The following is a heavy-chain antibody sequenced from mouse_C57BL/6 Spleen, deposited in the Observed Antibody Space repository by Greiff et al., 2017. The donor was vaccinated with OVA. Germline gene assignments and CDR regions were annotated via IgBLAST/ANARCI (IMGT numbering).Heavy chain of an antibody. V-gene: IGHV3-6*01. CDR1: GYSITSGYY. J-gene: IGHJ1*03. D-gene: IGHD1-1*01. CDR2: ISYDGSN. Sequence: VQLKESGPGLVKPSQSLSLTCSVTGYSITSGYYWNWIRQFPGNKLEWMGYISYDGSNKYNPSLKNRISITRDTSKNQFFLKLNSVTTEDTATYYCARDSYYGSSYGGYFDVWGTGTTVTVSS. CDR3: ARDSYYGSSYGGYFDV.